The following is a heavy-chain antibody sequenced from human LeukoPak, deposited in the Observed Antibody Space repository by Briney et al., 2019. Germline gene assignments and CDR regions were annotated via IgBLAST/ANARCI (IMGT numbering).Heavy chain of an antibody. Sequence: SETLSLTCTVSGGSFRRYYGHGIRQPPGKGLEWIGYIYYSGSTNYNPSLQSRVTISVDTSKNQFSLKLTSVTAADTAVYYCARLQGSGWWSWGQGTLVTVSS. CDR2: IYYSGST. D-gene: IGHD6-19*01. CDR3: ARLQGSGWWS. J-gene: IGHJ5*02. V-gene: IGHV4-59*01. CDR1: GGSFRRYY.